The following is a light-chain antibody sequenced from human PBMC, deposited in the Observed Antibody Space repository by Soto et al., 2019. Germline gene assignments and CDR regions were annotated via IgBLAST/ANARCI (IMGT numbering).Light chain of an antibody. Sequence: QSALTQPASVSGSPGQSITISCTRTSSDVGGYNYVSWYQQHPGKAPKLMIYEVNNRPSGVSNRFSGSKSGNTASLTISGLQAEDEAAYYCTSYGTGSTVFGTGTKVTVL. V-gene: IGLV2-14*01. CDR2: EVN. CDR3: TSYGTGSTV. J-gene: IGLJ1*01. CDR1: SSDVGGYNY.